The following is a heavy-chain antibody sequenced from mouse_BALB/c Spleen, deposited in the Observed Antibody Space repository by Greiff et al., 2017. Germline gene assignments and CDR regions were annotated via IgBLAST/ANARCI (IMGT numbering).Heavy chain of an antibody. V-gene: IGHV2-9*02. CDR1: GFSLTSYG. J-gene: IGHJ1*01. CDR3: ARGEGYYRYDKGYFDV. CDR2: IWAGGSK. D-gene: IGHD2-14*01. Sequence: VKLQESGPGLVAPSQSLSITCTVSGFSLTSYGVHWVRQPPGKGLEWLGVIWAGGSKNYNSALMSRLSISKVNSKSQVFLKMNSMQTDDTAMYYCARGEGYYRYDKGYFDVWGAGTMVTVSA.